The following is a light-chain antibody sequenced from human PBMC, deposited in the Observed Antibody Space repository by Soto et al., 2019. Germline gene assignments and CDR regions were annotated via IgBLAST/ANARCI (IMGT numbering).Light chain of an antibody. V-gene: IGKV1-39*01. J-gene: IGKJ1*01. CDR2: GAS. Sequence: DIQMTQSPSRLSGSVGERFSITGRASQTISSWLAWYQQKPGKVPKXXIYGASTLQSGVPSGFSGSGSGTDFTLTISSMKTEDFATYYCQQSYSTTWMFGQGTKVDIK. CDR3: QQSYSTTWM. CDR1: QTISSW.